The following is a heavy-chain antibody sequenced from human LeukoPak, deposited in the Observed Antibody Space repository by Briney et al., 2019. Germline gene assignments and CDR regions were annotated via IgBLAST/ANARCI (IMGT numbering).Heavy chain of an antibody. CDR2: IFGSGGST. J-gene: IGHJ4*02. D-gene: IGHD6-19*01. V-gene: IGHV3-23*01. Sequence: GSLRLSCAASGFTVSSYAMYWVRQAPGKGLEWVSGIFGSGGSTHYADSVKGRFTISRDNSKNTVYLQMNSLRAEDTAVYYCAKTTTGYSSGRFPGWPVDYWGQGTLVTVSS. CDR1: GFTVSSYA. CDR3: AKTTTGYSSGRFPGWPVDY.